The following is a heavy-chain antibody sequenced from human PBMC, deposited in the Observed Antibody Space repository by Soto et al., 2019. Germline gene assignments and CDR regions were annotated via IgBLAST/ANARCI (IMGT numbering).Heavy chain of an antibody. CDR3: ARDLFADFWSGYSDY. Sequence: QVQLVQSGAEVKKPGASVKVSCKASGYTFTSYGISWVRQAPGQGLEWMGWISAYNGNTNYAQKLEGRVTMTTDTSTSTAYMELRSLRSDDTAVYYCARDLFADFWSGYSDYWGQGTLVTVSS. V-gene: IGHV1-18*01. CDR1: GYTFTSYG. J-gene: IGHJ4*02. D-gene: IGHD3-3*01. CDR2: ISAYNGNT.